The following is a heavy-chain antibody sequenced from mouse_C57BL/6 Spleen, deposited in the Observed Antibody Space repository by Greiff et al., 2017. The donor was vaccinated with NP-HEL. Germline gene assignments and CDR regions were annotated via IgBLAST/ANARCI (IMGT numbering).Heavy chain of an antibody. D-gene: IGHD1-1*01. CDR1: GYTFTNYW. J-gene: IGHJ1*03. Sequence: QVQLQQSGAELVRPGPSVKMSCKASGYTFTNYWIGWAKQRPGHGLEWIGDIYPGGGYTNYNEKFKGKATLTADKSSSTAYMQFSSLTSEDSAIYYCARGTTVVHWYFDVWGTGTTVTVSS. V-gene: IGHV1-63*01. CDR2: IYPGGGYT. CDR3: ARGTTVVHWYFDV.